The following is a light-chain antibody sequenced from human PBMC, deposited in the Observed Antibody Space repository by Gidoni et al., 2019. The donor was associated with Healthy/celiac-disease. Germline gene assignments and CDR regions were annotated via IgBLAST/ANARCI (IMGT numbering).Light chain of an antibody. J-gene: IGLJ3*02. CDR3: AAWDDSLSGRV. V-gene: IGLV1-47*01. CDR1: SSNIGSNY. CDR2: RNN. Sequence: QSVLTQPPSASGTPGQRVTISFSGRSSNIGSNYVYWYLQLPGTAPKLLIYRNNQRPSGVPDRVSGAKSGTSASLAISGLRSEDEADYYCAAWDDSLSGRVFGGGTKLTVL.